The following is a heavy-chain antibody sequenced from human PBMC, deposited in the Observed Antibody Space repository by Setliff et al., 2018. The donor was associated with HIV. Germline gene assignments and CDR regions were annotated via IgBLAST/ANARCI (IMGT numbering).Heavy chain of an antibody. CDR1: GGTFSSYG. CDR2: IFPFFGSA. D-gene: IGHD4-17*01. V-gene: IGHV1-69*13. Sequence: SVKVSCKASGGTFSSYGVNWVRQAPGQGLEWMGGIFPFFGSANYAQKFQGRVTITADVSTSTIYMELSSLTSEDTAVYYCARGADGDYRYYMDVWGRGSTVTVSS. CDR3: ARGADGDYRYYMDV. J-gene: IGHJ6*03.